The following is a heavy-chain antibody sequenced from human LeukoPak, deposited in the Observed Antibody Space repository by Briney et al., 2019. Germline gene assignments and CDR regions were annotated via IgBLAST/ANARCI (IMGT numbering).Heavy chain of an antibody. J-gene: IGHJ6*02. Sequence: GGSLRLSCAASGFTFSSYEMNWVRQAPGKGLEWASYISSSGSTIYYADSVQGRFTISRDNAKNSLYLQMNSLRAEDTAVYYCARDLRELSYYYYGMDVWGQGTTVTVSS. CDR1: GFTFSSYE. CDR3: ARDLRELSYYYYGMDV. D-gene: IGHD3-16*02. V-gene: IGHV3-48*03. CDR2: ISSSGSTI.